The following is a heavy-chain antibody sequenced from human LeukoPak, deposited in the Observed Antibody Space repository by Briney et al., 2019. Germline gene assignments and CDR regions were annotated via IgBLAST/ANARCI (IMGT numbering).Heavy chain of an antibody. J-gene: IGHJ4*02. D-gene: IGHD6-6*01. CDR2: IRSKANSYAT. CDR1: GFTFSGSA. Sequence: GGSLRLSCAASGFTFSGSAIHWVRQASGKGLEWVGRIRSKANSYATAYAASVKGRFTVSRDDSKNTAYLQMNSLETEDTAVYYCTVKYSSSALDCWGQGTLVTVSS. CDR3: TVKYSSSALDC. V-gene: IGHV3-73*01.